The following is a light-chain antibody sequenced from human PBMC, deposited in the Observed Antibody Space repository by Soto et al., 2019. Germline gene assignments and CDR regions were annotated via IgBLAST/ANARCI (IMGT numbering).Light chain of an antibody. V-gene: IGKV3-20*01. CDR3: QQYGSAPWT. CDR1: QLGSSSY. Sequence: EIVLTQSPGTLSLSPGESVTISCRASQLGSSSYLAWYQPKPDQAPRLLTYGASSRATGIADRFSGSGYGTEFTLTISRLEPEAFAVYSCQQYGSAPWTFGQGTKVEIK. J-gene: IGKJ1*01. CDR2: GAS.